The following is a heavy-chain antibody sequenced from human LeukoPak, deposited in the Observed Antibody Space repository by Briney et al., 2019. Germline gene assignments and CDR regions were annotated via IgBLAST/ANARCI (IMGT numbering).Heavy chain of an antibody. CDR3: ASIEAMAEDAFDI. V-gene: IGHV4-39*01. D-gene: IGHD5-24*01. CDR2: IYYSGST. Sequence: SETLSLTCTVSGGSISSSSYYWGWIRQPPGKGLEWIGSIYYSGSTYYKPSLKSRVNIPVDTSKNQFSLKLSSVTAADTAVYYCASIEAMAEDAFDIWGEGTMVTVSS. CDR1: GGSISSSSYY. J-gene: IGHJ3*02.